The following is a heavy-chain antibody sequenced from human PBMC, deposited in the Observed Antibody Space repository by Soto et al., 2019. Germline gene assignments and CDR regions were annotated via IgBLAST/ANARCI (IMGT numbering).Heavy chain of an antibody. V-gene: IGHV3-30*18. CDR3: AKERMGYYSGLDV. CDR2: ISSDGSKN. CDR1: GFTFTTYG. J-gene: IGHJ6*02. D-gene: IGHD3-10*01. Sequence: QVQLVESGGGVVQPGRSLRLSCAASGFTFTTYGIHWVRQAPGKGLEWVAVISSDGSKNYFADSVRGRFTISRDNSKNTVYLQINNVRAEDTAVYYCAKERMGYYSGLDVWGQGTTVVVSS.